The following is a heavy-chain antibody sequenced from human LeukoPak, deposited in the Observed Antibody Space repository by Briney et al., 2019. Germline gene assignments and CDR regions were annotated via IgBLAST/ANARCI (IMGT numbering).Heavy chain of an antibody. CDR3: AKESGPVATEY. V-gene: IGHV3-30*18. Sequence: GGSLRLSCAASGSTFSSYGMHWVRQAPGKGLEWVAVISYDGSNKYYADSVKGRFTISRDNSKNTLYLQMNSLRAEDTAVYYCAKESGPVATEYWGQGTLVTVSS. J-gene: IGHJ4*02. D-gene: IGHD5-12*01. CDR2: ISYDGSNK. CDR1: GSTFSSYG.